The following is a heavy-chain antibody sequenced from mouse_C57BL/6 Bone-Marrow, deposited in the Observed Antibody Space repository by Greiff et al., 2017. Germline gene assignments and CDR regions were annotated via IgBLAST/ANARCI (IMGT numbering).Heavy chain of an antibody. V-gene: IGHV2-2*01. J-gene: IGHJ3*01. CDR1: GFSLTSYG. Sequence: VQLVESGPGLVQPSPSLSITCTVSGFSLTSYGVHWVRQSPGKGLEWLGVIWSGGSTDYNAAFISRLSIRKDNTKSQVFFKMNSLQADDTAIYYCARKGYGSSSFAYWGQGTLVTVSA. D-gene: IGHD1-1*01. CDR3: ARKGYGSSSFAY. CDR2: IWSGGST.